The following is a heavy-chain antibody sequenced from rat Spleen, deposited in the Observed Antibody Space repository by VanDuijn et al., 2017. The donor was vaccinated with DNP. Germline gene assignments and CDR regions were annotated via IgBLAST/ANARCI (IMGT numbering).Heavy chain of an antibody. CDR3: ARGNDDYYPNWYFDF. CDR1: GYSITSNY. V-gene: IGHV3-1*01. J-gene: IGHJ1*01. D-gene: IGHD1-12*03. Sequence: VQLKESGPGLVQPSQTLSLTCSVTGYSITSNYWGWIRKFPGNKMEWIGHISYSGSTSYNPSLKSRISITRDTSNNQFFLQLKSVTTEDTATYYCARGNDDYYPNWYFDFWGPGTMVTVSS. CDR2: ISYSGST.